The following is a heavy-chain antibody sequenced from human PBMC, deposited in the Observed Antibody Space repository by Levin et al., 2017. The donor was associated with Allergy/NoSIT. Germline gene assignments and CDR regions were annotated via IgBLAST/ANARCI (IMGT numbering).Heavy chain of an antibody. D-gene: IGHD3-22*01. CDR1: GFTFSSYA. CDR3: AKVRNMIVVVTDDFDY. Sequence: SCAASGFTFSSYAMSWVRQAPGKGLEWVSGISGSGGGTYYADSVKGRFTISRDNSKNTLYLQMNSLRAEDTAIYYCAKVRNMIVVVTDDFDYWGQGTLVTVSS. V-gene: IGHV3-23*01. J-gene: IGHJ4*02. CDR2: ISGSGGGT.